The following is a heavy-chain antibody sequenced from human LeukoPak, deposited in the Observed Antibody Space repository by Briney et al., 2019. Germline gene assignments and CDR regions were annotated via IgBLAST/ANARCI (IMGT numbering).Heavy chain of an antibody. CDR3: AGEHAGGYRFDY. Sequence: SETLSLTCTVSGGSIGTYYWSWIRQPPGKGLEWIGYVYDSGSTTYNPSLKSRVTISVDTSKSQFSLKLSSVTAAGTAVYYCAGEHAGGYRFDYWGQGTLVTVSS. D-gene: IGHD2-8*02. CDR2: VYDSGST. CDR1: GGSIGTYY. V-gene: IGHV4-59*01. J-gene: IGHJ4*02.